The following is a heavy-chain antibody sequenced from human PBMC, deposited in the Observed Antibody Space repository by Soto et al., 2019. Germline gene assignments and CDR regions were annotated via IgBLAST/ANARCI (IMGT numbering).Heavy chain of an antibody. CDR2: IPASSGTT. Sequence: GGSLRLSCAASGFTFSNYAMSWVRQAPGKGLEWVSGIPASSGTTYYADSVKGRCSMSRDNSKNTLFLQMSSLRAEDTAVYYCGTIVAGPFLWGRGTLVTVSS. D-gene: IGHD2-21*01. V-gene: IGHV3-23*01. CDR3: GTIVAGPFL. CDR1: GFTFSNYA. J-gene: IGHJ2*01.